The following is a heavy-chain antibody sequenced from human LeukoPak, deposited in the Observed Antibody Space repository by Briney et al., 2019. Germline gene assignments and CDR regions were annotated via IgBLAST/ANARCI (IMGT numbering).Heavy chain of an antibody. CDR3: AKDYSSAWNFYYYGMNV. J-gene: IGHJ6*02. CDR2: ISSSGSTI. D-gene: IGHD6-19*01. V-gene: IGHV3-11*01. Sequence: PGGSLRLSCAASGFTFSDYYMSWIRQAPGKGLEWVSYISSSGSTIYYADSVKGRFTISRDNAKNSLYLQMNSLRAEDTAVYYCAKDYSSAWNFYYYGMNVWGQGTTVTVSS. CDR1: GFTFSDYY.